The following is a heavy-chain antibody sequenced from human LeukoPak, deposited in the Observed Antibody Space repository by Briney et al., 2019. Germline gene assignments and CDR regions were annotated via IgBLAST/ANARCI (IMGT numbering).Heavy chain of an antibody. D-gene: IGHD6-19*01. J-gene: IGHJ4*02. V-gene: IGHV4-38-2*02. Sequence: KSSETLSLTCTVSGYSISSGYYWGWIRQPPGKGREWIGSIYYSGSTYYNPSLKSRVTISVDTSKNQFSLKLSSVTAADTAVYYCAREGGYSSGWYAPEYYFDYWGQGTLVTVSS. CDR2: IYYSGST. CDR3: AREGGYSSGWYAPEYYFDY. CDR1: GYSISSGYY.